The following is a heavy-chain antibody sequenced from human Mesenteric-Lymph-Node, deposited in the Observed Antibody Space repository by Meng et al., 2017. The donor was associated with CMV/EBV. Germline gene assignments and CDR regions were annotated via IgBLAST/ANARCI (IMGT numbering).Heavy chain of an antibody. CDR2: ISSSSSYI. CDR3: ARDSRGASTSLDV. D-gene: IGHD2-2*01. CDR1: GFTFSSYW. Sequence: GESLKISCAASGFTFSSYWMHWVRQAPGKGLEWVSSISSSSSYIYYADSVKGRFTISRDNAKNSLYLQMNSLRAEDTAVYYCARDSRGASTSLDVWGQGTTVTVSS. J-gene: IGHJ6*02. V-gene: IGHV3-21*01.